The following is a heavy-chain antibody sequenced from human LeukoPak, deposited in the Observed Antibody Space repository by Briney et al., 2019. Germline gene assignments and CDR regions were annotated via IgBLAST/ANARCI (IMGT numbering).Heavy chain of an antibody. V-gene: IGHV3-33*08. D-gene: IGHD3-22*01. J-gene: IGHJ3*02. Sequence: GGSLRLSCAASGFTFSSYAMHWVRQAPGKGLEWVAVIWYDGSNKYYADSVKGRFTISRDNSKNTLYLQMNSLRAEDTAVYYCARTYYYDSTDAFDIWGQGTMVTVSS. CDR1: GFTFSSYA. CDR2: IWYDGSNK. CDR3: ARTYYYDSTDAFDI.